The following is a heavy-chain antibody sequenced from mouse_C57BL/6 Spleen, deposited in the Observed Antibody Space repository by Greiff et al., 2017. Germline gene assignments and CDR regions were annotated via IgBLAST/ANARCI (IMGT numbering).Heavy chain of an antibody. CDR2: ISYDGSN. CDR1: GYSITSGYY. CDR3: ARGFVLLRSLDY. V-gene: IGHV3-6*01. J-gene: IGHJ2*01. D-gene: IGHD1-1*01. Sequence: DVKLQESGPGLVKPSQSLSLTCSVTGYSITSGYYWNWIRQFPGNKLEWMGYISYDGSNNYNPSLKNRISITRDTSKNQFFLKLNSVTTEDTATYYCARGFVLLRSLDYWGQGTTLTVSS.